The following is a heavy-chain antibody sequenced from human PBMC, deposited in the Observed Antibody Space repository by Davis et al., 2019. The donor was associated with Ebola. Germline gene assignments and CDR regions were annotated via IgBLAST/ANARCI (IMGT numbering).Heavy chain of an antibody. J-gene: IGHJ5*02. Sequence: GESLKISCAASGFTFSSYGMHWVRQAPGKGLEWVAVIWYDGSNKYYADSVKGRFTISRDNSKNTLYLQMNSLRAEDTAVYYCAKALRLNHNWFDPWGQGTLVTVSS. CDR1: GFTFSSYG. V-gene: IGHV3-33*06. D-gene: IGHD4-17*01. CDR3: AKALRLNHNWFDP. CDR2: IWYDGSNK.